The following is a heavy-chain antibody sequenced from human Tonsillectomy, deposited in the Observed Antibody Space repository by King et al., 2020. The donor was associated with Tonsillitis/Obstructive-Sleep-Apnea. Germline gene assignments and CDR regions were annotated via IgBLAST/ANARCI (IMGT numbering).Heavy chain of an antibody. D-gene: IGHD6-6*01. J-gene: IGHJ4*02. CDR2: ISWNSDSI. CDR3: ANGLQYRRSSEVDY. Sequence: VQLVESGGGLVQPGRSLRLSCAASGFTFDDYAMHWVRQAPGKGLEWVSGISWNSDSIGYADSVKGRFTISRDNAKNSLYLQMNSLRAEDTALYYCANGLQYRRSSEVDYWGQGTLVTVSS. CDR1: GFTFDDYA. V-gene: IGHV3-9*01.